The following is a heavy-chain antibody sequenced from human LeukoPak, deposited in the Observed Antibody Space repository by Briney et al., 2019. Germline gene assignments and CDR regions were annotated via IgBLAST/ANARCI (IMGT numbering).Heavy chain of an antibody. CDR2: IYYSGST. CDR1: GVSISSGDYY. J-gene: IGHJ4*02. Sequence: SETLSLTCTVSGVSISSGDYYWSWIRQPPGKGLEWIGYIYYSGSTYYNPSLKSRVTISVDTSKSQFSLELSSVTAADTAVYYCAREVYSSGWHPFDYWGQGTLVTVSS. CDR3: AREVYSSGWHPFDY. V-gene: IGHV4-30-4*01. D-gene: IGHD6-19*01.